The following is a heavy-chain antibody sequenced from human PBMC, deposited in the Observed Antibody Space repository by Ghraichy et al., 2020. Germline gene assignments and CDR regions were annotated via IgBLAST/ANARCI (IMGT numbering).Heavy chain of an antibody. V-gene: IGHV4-34*01. Sequence: SETLSLTCAVYGGSFSGYYWSWIRQPPGKGLEWIGEINHSGSTNYNPSLKSRVTISVDTSKNQFSLKLSSVTAADTAVYYCARGALFGGRVWGYWGQGTLVTVSS. CDR1: GGSFSGYY. CDR3: ARGALFGGRVWGY. J-gene: IGHJ4*02. D-gene: IGHD3-16*01. CDR2: INHSGST.